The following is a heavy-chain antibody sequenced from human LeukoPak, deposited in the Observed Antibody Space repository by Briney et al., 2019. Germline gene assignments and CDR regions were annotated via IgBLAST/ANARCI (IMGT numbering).Heavy chain of an antibody. J-gene: IGHJ4*02. D-gene: IGHD4-23*01. CDR2: IYSGGST. CDR1: GFTVSSNY. CDR3: ARDRFGYGGNSGL. Sequence: GGSLRLSCAASGFTVSSNYMSWVRQAPGKGLEWVSVIYSGGSTYYADSVKGRFTISRDNSKNTLYLQMNSLRAEDTAVYYCARDRFGYGGNSGLWGQGTLVTVSS. V-gene: IGHV3-66*01.